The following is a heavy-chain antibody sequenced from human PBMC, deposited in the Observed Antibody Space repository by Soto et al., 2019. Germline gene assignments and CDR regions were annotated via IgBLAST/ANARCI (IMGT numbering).Heavy chain of an antibody. CDR1: GFTFSSYA. J-gene: IGHJ6*02. Sequence: EVQLLESGGGLVQPGGSLRLSCAASGFTFSSYAMSWVRQAPGKGLEWVSAISGSGGSTYYADSVKGRFTISRDNSKNTLYLQMNSLRAEDTAVYYCAKDGSYCSGGSCPGPYYYGMDVWGQGTTVTVSS. CDR2: ISGSGGST. CDR3: AKDGSYCSGGSCPGPYYYGMDV. V-gene: IGHV3-23*01. D-gene: IGHD2-15*01.